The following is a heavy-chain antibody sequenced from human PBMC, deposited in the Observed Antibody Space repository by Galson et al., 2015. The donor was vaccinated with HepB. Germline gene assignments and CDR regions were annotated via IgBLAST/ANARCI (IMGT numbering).Heavy chain of an antibody. CDR2: ISYDGSKK. J-gene: IGHJ4*02. Sequence: SLRLSCAASGFTFRAYGMHWVRQAPGKGLEWVALISYDGSKKSSGESVKGRFTISRDNSKNTLYLQMNSLRAEDTAVYYCAKDRGSYPVGADSWGQGTLVTVSS. D-gene: IGHD1-26*01. CDR3: AKDRGSYPVGADS. CDR1: GFTFRAYG. V-gene: IGHV3-30*18.